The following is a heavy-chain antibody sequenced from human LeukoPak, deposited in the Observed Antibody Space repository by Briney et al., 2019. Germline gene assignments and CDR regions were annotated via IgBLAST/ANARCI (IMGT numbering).Heavy chain of an antibody. D-gene: IGHD4-17*01. J-gene: IGHJ4*02. CDR1: GGSISSGYY. Sequence: SETLSLTCTVSGGSISSGYYWGWIRQPPGKGLEWIGSIYHSGSTYYNPSLKSRVTISVDTSKNQFSLKLSSVTAADTAVYYCGAGDSYYFDYWGQGTLVTVSS. CDR2: IYHSGST. V-gene: IGHV4-38-2*02. CDR3: GAGDSYYFDY.